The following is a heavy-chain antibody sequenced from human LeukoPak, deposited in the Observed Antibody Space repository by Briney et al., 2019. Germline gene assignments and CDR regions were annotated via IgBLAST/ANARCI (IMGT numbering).Heavy chain of an antibody. D-gene: IGHD1-1*01. Sequence: GASVKISCKAYGYTFTSYGISWVRQDPGQGLEWMGWISAYNGNTNYAQKLQGRVTMTTDTSTSTAYMELRSPRSDDTAVYYCARGPRHEGTYFDYWGQGTLVTVSS. V-gene: IGHV1-18*01. CDR3: ARGPRHEGTYFDY. CDR1: GYTFTSYG. J-gene: IGHJ4*02. CDR2: ISAYNGNT.